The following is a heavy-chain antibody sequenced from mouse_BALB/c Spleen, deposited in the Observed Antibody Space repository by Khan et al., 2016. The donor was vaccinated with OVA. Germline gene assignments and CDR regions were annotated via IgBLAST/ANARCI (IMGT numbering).Heavy chain of an antibody. V-gene: IGHV3-2*02. CDR3: ARTARIKY. CDR2: ISYSGST. Sequence: EVQLQESGPGLVKPSQSLSLSCTVTGYSITSGYVRNWIRQFPGNKLECMGYISYSGSTNYNPSLKSRISITRDTSKNQFFMQLNSVTTEDTATDDCARTARIKYWGQGTIVTVSA. J-gene: IGHJ2*01. CDR1: GYSITSGYV. D-gene: IGHD3-3*01.